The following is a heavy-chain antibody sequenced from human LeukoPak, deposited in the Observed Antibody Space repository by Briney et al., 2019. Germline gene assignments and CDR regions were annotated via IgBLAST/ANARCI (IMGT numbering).Heavy chain of an antibody. J-gene: IGHJ4*02. CDR2: THHTGST. CDR3: AREYGYSYGYGDY. V-gene: IGHV4-38-2*02. CDR1: GYSISSGYF. Sequence: PSETLSLTCAVSGYSISSGYFWGWIRQPPGKGLEWIGSTHHTGSTYYNPSLKSRVTMAVDTSKNQFSLKLSSVTAADTAVYYCAREYGYSYGYGDYWGQGTLVTVSS. D-gene: IGHD5-18*01.